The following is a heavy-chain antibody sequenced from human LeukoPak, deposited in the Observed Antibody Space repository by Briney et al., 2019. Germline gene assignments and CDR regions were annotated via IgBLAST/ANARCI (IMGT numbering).Heavy chain of an antibody. CDR1: GFTFSSYG. J-gene: IGHJ4*02. V-gene: IGHV3-33*01. Sequence: PGRSLRLSCAASGFTFSSYGMHWVRQAPGKGLEWVAVIWCDGSNKYYADSVKGRFTISRDNSKNTLYLQMNSLRAEDTAVYYCARGYNSYGSRYYFDYWGQGTLVTVSS. D-gene: IGHD5-18*01. CDR2: IWCDGSNK. CDR3: ARGYNSYGSRYYFDY.